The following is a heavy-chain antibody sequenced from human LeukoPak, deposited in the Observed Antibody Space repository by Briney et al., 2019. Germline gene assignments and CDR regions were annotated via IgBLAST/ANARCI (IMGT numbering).Heavy chain of an antibody. V-gene: IGHV4-59*01. D-gene: IGHD3-22*01. Sequence: PSETLSLTCAVSSGSISIYYWSWIRQPPGKGLEWIGYISHSGSTNYNPSLESRVSISVDTSKKQFSLKLNSATTADTAVYYCARLGGYYLSYWGQGSLVIVSS. J-gene: IGHJ4*02. CDR3: ARLGGYYLSY. CDR1: SGSISIYY. CDR2: ISHSGST.